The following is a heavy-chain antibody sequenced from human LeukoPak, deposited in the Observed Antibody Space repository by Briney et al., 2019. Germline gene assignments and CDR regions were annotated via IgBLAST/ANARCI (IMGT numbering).Heavy chain of an antibody. CDR3: AREVYSSGYLAYFDY. Sequence: GGSLRLSCAASGFTFSSYGMHWVRQGPGKGLEWVAFIRYDGSNKYYADSVKGRFTISRDNSKNTLYLQMNSLRAEDTAVYYCAREVYSSGYLAYFDYWGQGTLVTVSS. J-gene: IGHJ4*02. CDR2: IRYDGSNK. CDR1: GFTFSSYG. V-gene: IGHV3-30*02. D-gene: IGHD6-19*01.